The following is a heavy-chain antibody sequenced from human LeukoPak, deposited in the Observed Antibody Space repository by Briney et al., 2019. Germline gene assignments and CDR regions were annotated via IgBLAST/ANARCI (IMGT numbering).Heavy chain of an antibody. J-gene: IGHJ5*02. V-gene: IGHV4-59*01. CDR2: IYYSGST. CDR1: GGSISSYY. Sequence: SETLSLTCTVSGGSISSYYWSWIRQPPGKGLEWIGYIYYSGSTNYNPSLKSRVTISVDTSKNQFSLKLSSVTAADTAVYYRAREYYDFCSGYYSIDPWGQGTLVTVSS. CDR3: AREYYDFCSGYYSIDP. D-gene: IGHD3-3*01.